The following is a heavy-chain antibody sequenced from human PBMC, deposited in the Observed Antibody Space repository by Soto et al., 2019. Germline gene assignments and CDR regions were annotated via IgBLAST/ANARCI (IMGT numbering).Heavy chain of an antibody. J-gene: IGHJ4*02. CDR1: GGTFSTYA. CDR3: ARPKGSYSSGYYYFDY. Sequence: QVQLVQSGSEVKQPGSSVKVSCKTSGGTFSTYAIYWVRQAPGQGLEWMGAIIPLFGTAAYAQKFQGRVTITADESTSTAYMELSSLRSEDTAVYYCARPKGSYSSGYYYFDYWGQGTLVTVSS. V-gene: IGHV1-69*01. CDR2: IIPLFGTA. D-gene: IGHD6-19*01.